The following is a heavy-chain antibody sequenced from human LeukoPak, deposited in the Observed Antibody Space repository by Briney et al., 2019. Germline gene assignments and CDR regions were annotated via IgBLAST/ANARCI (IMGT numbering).Heavy chain of an antibody. J-gene: IGHJ4*02. CDR1: GGSISSGGYY. D-gene: IGHD6-13*01. V-gene: IGHV4-61*08. CDR3: ARGSGYSSFFDY. CDR2: IYYSGST. Sequence: SQTLSPTCTVSGGSISSGGYYWSWIRQPPGKGLEWIGYIYYSGSTNYNPSLKSRVTISVDTSKNQFTLKLSSVTAADTAVYYCARGSGYSSFFDYWGQGTLVTVS.